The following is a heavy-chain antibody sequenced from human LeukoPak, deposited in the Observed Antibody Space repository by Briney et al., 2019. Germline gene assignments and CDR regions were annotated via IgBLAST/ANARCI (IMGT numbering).Heavy chain of an antibody. D-gene: IGHD3-9*01. J-gene: IGHJ4*02. CDR2: LHYSGDT. CDR3: ASDNY. CDR1: GGAISSRSSSYH. Sequence: SETLSLTCTVSGGAISSRSSSYHWGWIRQSPGKGLEWVGSLHYSGDTYYNPSLQSRVTISGDTSKNQFSLNLTSVTAADTALYFCASDNYWGKGTLVTVSS. V-gene: IGHV4-39*01.